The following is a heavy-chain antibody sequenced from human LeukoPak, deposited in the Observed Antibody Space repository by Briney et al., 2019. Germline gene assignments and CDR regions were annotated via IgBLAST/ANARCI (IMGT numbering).Heavy chain of an antibody. CDR3: ARDSSGFGPPHYYFDY. CDR2: ISYDGSNK. D-gene: IGHD3-22*01. J-gene: IGHJ4*02. CDR1: GFSFSSYA. Sequence: GGSLRLSCAASGFSFSSYAMHWVRQAPGKGLEWVAVISYDGSNKYYADSVKGRFTISRDNSKNTLYLQMNSLRTEDTAVYYCARDSSGFGPPHYYFDYWGQGTLVTVSS. V-gene: IGHV3-30-3*01.